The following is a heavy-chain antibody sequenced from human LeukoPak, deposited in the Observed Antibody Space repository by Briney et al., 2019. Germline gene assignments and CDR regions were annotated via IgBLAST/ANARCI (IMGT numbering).Heavy chain of an antibody. J-gene: IGHJ4*02. Sequence: GGSLRLSCAASGFTFSSYAMNWVRQAPGKGLEWVSAITGSGGRTYYADSVKGRFTISRDNSKNTLYLQTNSLRAEDTAVYYCARDLMGIAYRGAFYYWGQGTLVTVSS. CDR2: ITGSGGRT. D-gene: IGHD6-13*01. V-gene: IGHV3-23*01. CDR1: GFTFSSYA. CDR3: ARDLMGIAYRGAFYY.